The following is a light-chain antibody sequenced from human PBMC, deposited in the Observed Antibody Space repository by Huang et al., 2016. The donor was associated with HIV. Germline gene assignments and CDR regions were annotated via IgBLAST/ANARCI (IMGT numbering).Light chain of an antibody. CDR3: QQSYNAPRT. CDR1: ENIRKY. Sequence: DIQMTQSPSSLSAFVGDKVTITCRASENIRKYLNWYQQKPGKAPHLLLYAASSLQRGVPSRFSGSGTGTDFNLTINSLQPEDYATYFCQQSYNAPRTFGQGTKVEIK. CDR2: AAS. V-gene: IGKV1-39*01. J-gene: IGKJ1*01.